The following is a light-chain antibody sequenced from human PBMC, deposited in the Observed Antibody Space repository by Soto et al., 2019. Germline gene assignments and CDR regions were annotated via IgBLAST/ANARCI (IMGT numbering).Light chain of an antibody. Sequence: DLQMTQSPSSLCASVGDRVTITCRASQSISSSLNWYQQKPGKAPKLLIYSASTLQSGVPSTFIGSGSGTDFTLTISSLQPEDFATYYCQQTYSTPYTFGQETKLEIK. CDR2: SAS. J-gene: IGKJ2*01. CDR3: QQTYSTPYT. CDR1: QSISSS. V-gene: IGKV1-39*01.